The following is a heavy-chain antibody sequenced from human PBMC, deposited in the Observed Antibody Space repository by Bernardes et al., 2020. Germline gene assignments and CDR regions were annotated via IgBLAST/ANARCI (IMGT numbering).Heavy chain of an antibody. Sequence: GRSLRLSCAASGFTFDDYAMTWVRQTPAKGLEWVSAISGSGGSTYYADSVKGRFTISRDISENTLYLQMNSLRVEDTAVYYCTTIANWRLLDYWGQGTPVTVSS. J-gene: IGHJ4*02. CDR1: GFTFDDYA. CDR2: ISGSGGST. V-gene: IGHV3-23*01. D-gene: IGHD1-1*01. CDR3: TTIANWRLLDY.